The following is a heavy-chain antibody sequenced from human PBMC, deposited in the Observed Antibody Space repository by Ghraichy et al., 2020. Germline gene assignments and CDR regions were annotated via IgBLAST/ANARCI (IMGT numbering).Heavy chain of an antibody. CDR1: GFTFSSYS. J-gene: IGHJ4*02. CDR3: ARYYYDSSGYNMFDY. Sequence: GSLRLSCAASGFTFSSYSMNWVRQAPGKGLEWVSYISSSSTIYYADSVKGRFTISRDNAKNSLYLQMNSLKDEDTAVYYCARYYYDSSGYNMFDYWGQGTLVTVSS. CDR2: ISSSSTI. D-gene: IGHD3-22*01. V-gene: IGHV3-48*02.